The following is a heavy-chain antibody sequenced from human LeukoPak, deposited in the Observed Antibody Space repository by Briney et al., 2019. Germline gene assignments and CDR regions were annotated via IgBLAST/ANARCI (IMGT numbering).Heavy chain of an antibody. CDR2: IYYSGST. CDR3: ARGANSGYDRGPFDY. D-gene: IGHD5-12*01. Sequence: SETLSLTCTVSGGSIGRYYWSWIRQPPGKGLEWIGYIYYSGSTSYNPSLNSRVTISVDTSKNQFTLKLSSVTAAHTAVYYCARGANSGYDRGPFDYWGQGTLVTVSS. CDR1: GGSIGRYY. J-gene: IGHJ4*02. V-gene: IGHV4-59*01.